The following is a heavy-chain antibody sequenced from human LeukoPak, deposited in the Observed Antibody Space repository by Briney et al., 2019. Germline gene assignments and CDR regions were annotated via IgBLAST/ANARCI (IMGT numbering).Heavy chain of an antibody. CDR3: AREGGDYYYYYYMDV. J-gene: IGHJ6*03. CDR1: GFTFSSYA. D-gene: IGHD4-17*01. CDR2: ISYDGSNK. Sequence: PGGSLRLSCAASGFTFSSYAMSWVRQAPGKGLEWVAVISYDGSNKYYADSVKGRFTISRDNSKNTLYLQMNSLRAEDTAVYYCAREGGDYYYYYYMDVWGKGTTVTVSS. V-gene: IGHV3-30*04.